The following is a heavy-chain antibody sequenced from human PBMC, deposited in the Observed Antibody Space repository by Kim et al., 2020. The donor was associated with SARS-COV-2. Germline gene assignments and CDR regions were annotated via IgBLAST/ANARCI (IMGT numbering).Heavy chain of an antibody. CDR1: GFSFSTYT. CDR2: ITGSGGRT. CDR3: AREAEKWLQLYFVDH. J-gene: IGHJ2*01. V-gene: IGHV3-23*01. Sequence: GGSLRLSCAASGFSFSTYTMSWVRQAPGKGLEWVSAITGSGGRTYFADSVKGRFSVSRDNSKNTLYLQMNSLTSEDTAKYYCAREAEKWLQLYFVDHWG. D-gene: IGHD5-12*01.